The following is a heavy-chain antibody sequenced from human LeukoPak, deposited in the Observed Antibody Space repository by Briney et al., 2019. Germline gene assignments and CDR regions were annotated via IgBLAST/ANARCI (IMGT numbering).Heavy chain of an antibody. V-gene: IGHV4-61*01. Sequence: SETLSLTCTVSGGSVSSGSYYWSWIRQPPGKGLEWIGYIYYSGSTNYNPSLKSRVTISVDTSKNQFSLKPSSVTAADTAVYYCARMKGGLRFWYYYYGMDVWGKGTTVTVSS. CDR2: IYYSGST. CDR1: GGSVSSGSYY. CDR3: ARMKGGLRFWYYYYGMDV. J-gene: IGHJ6*04. D-gene: IGHD5-12*01.